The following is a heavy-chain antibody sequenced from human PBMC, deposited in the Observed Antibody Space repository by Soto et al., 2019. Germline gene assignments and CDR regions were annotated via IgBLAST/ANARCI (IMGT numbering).Heavy chain of an antibody. CDR2: IYYSGST. D-gene: IGHD6-19*01. CDR1: GGSISSYY. Sequence: SETLSLTCTVSGGSISSYYWSWIRQPPGKGLEWIGYIYYSGSTNYNPSLKSRVTISVDTSKNQISLKLSSVTTEDTAFYYCARVKRQWLDWYFDLWGRGTLVTVSS. CDR3: ARVKRQWLDWYFDL. J-gene: IGHJ2*01. V-gene: IGHV4-59*01.